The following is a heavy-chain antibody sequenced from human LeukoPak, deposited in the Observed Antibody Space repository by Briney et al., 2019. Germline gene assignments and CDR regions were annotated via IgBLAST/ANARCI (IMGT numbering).Heavy chain of an antibody. CDR2: ISYDGSNK. CDR3: ARQHCSSTSCYPIHFDY. J-gene: IGHJ4*02. Sequence: GGSLRLSCAASGFTFSSYGIHWVRQAPGKGLEWVAVISYDGSNKYYADSVKGRFTISRDNAKNSLYLQMNSLRAEDTAVYYCARQHCSSTSCYPIHFDYWGQGTLVTVSS. V-gene: IGHV3-30*03. D-gene: IGHD2-2*01. CDR1: GFTFSSYG.